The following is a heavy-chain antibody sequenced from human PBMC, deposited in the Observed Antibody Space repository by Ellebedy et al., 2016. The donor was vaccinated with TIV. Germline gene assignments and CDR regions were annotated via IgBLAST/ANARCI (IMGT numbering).Heavy chain of an antibody. Sequence: SETLSLTXSVSGGSMSGYYWSWVRQPPGKGLEWIGYIYYSGSTKYNPSLKSRVTMSVETPKNQFSLKLSFVTAADTAVYYCARDRGSGKSSDYWGQGTLVTVSS. CDR1: GGSMSGYY. CDR2: IYYSGST. D-gene: IGHD3-16*01. CDR3: ARDRGSGKSSDY. V-gene: IGHV4-59*01. J-gene: IGHJ4*02.